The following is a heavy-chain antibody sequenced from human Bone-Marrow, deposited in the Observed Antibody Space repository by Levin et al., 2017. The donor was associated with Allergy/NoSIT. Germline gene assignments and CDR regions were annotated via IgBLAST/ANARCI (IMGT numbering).Heavy chain of an antibody. D-gene: IGHD2-15*01. Sequence: SETLSLTCTVSGGSISSYYWSWIRQPPGKGLEWIGYIYYSGSTNYNPSLKSRVTISVDTSKNQFSLKLSSVTAADTAVYYCARGWDCSGGSCYFGGSDAFDIWGQGTMVTVSS. CDR2: IYYSGST. CDR1: GGSISSYY. CDR3: ARGWDCSGGSCYFGGSDAFDI. V-gene: IGHV4-59*01. J-gene: IGHJ3*02.